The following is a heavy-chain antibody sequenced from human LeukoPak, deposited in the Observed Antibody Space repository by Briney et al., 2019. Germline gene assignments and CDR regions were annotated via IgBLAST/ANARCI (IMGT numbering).Heavy chain of an antibody. Sequence: ASVKVSCKASGYTFTSYAMNWVRQAPGQGLEWLGWINTKTGNPTYAQDFTGRFVFSLDTSVSTAYLQISSLKAEDTAVYYCAREWVEVIPYFDWRYGGVGACDIWGRGTMVTVSS. D-gene: IGHD3-9*01. CDR3: AREWVEVIPYFDWRYGGVGACDI. J-gene: IGHJ3*02. CDR2: INTKTGNP. V-gene: IGHV7-4-1*02. CDR1: GYTFTSYA.